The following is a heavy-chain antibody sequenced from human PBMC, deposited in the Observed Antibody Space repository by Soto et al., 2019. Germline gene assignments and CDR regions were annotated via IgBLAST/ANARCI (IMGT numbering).Heavy chain of an antibody. J-gene: IGHJ4*02. D-gene: IGHD3-22*01. CDR2: ISYDGKNT. Sequence: QVQLVESGGGVVQPGRSLRLSCAASGFTFSRYAMHWLRQAPGKGLEWVAVISYDGKNTYSADSVKGRVTVSRDNSKNTLYLELNSLRTEDTAVFFCARGKDYYESGTSTFDSWGQGTLVTVSS. CDR1: GFTFSRYA. V-gene: IGHV3-30*04. CDR3: ARGKDYYESGTSTFDS.